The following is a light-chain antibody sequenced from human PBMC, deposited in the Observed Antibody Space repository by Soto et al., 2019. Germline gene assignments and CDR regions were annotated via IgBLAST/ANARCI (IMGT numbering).Light chain of an antibody. CDR2: DAS. CDR1: QSIGTL. Sequence: DIQMAQISSNLCGVGGESRSMTCLASQSIGTLLAWYQQKPGKAPNLLIFDASTLESGVPSRFSGTGSGTEFTLACGIVRPDDSATCSMQHYNRFLWKCREGTKVDIK. CDR3: QHYNRFLWK. V-gene: IGKV1-5*01. J-gene: IGKJ1*01.